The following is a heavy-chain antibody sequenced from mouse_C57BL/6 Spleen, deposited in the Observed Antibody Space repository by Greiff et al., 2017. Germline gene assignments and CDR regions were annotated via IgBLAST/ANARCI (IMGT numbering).Heavy chain of an antibody. CDR3: AREDYYGGRGGYFDV. V-gene: IGHV1-82*01. D-gene: IGHD1-1*01. J-gene: IGHJ1*03. CDR1: GYAFSSSW. CDR2: IYPGDGDT. Sequence: VQLQQSGPELVKPGASVKLSCKASGYAFSSSWMNWVKQRPGTGLEWIGRIYPGDGDTYYNGKFKGQATLPADKSSRPASMQISSLTSEVSAVYFCAREDYYGGRGGYFDVWGTGTTVTVSS.